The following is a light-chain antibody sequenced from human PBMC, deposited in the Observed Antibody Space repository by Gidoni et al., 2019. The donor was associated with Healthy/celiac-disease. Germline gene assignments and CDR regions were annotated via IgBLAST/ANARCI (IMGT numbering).Light chain of an antibody. Sequence: IQLTQSPSSVSASVGDRVTITCRASQGISSYLAWYPQKPGKVPQLLIYAASTLQSGVPSRFSGSGSGTDFTLTISSLQPEDFATYYCQQLNSYPWTFGQGTKVEIK. CDR2: AAS. CDR1: QGISSY. CDR3: QQLNSYPWT. J-gene: IGKJ1*01. V-gene: IGKV1-9*01.